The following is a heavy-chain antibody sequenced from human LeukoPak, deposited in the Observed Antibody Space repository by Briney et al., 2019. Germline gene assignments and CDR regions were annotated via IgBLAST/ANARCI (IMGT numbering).Heavy chain of an antibody. Sequence: GGSLRLSCEASGFNFRDYGMNWVRQAPGKGLEWVSGITASARTTYYADSVKGRFTIYSDNSKNSLYLQMNSLRVEDTAFYYCARDDLLHRNWFDPWGQGTLVTVSS. CDR2: ITASARTT. J-gene: IGHJ5*02. D-gene: IGHD3-22*01. V-gene: IGHV3-23*01. CDR1: GFNFRDYG. CDR3: ARDDLLHRNWFDP.